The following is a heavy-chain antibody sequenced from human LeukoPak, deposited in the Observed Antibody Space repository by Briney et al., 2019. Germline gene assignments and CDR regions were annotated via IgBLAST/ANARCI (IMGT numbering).Heavy chain of an antibody. V-gene: IGHV4-31*03. CDR3: ARRIAAAGTGWFDP. J-gene: IGHJ5*02. D-gene: IGHD6-13*01. CDR1: GGSISSGGYY. CDR2: IYYSGST. Sequence: SETLSLTCTVSGGSISSGGYYWSWIRRHPGKGLEWIGYIYYSGSTYYNPSLKSRVTISVDTSKNQFSLKLSSVTAADTAVYYCARRIAAAGTGWFDPWGQGTLVTVSS.